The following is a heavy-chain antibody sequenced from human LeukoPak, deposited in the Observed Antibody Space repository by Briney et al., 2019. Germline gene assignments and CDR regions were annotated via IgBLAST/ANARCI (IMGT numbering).Heavy chain of an antibody. D-gene: IGHD3-16*01. CDR2: ISGSGGST. V-gene: IGHV3-23*01. Sequence: PGGSLRLSCAASGFTFSNYAMNWVRQAPGNGLEWVSSISGSGGSTYYADSVRGRFTISRDNSKNTLYLQMNSLRAEDTAVYYCAKDTTRTSCCWGSLLDYWAQGTVVSVLS. J-gene: IGHJ4*02. CDR3: AKDTTRTSCCWGSLLDY. CDR1: GFTFSNYA.